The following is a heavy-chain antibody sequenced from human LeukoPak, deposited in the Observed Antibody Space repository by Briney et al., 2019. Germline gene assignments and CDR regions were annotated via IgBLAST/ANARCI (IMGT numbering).Heavy chain of an antibody. Sequence: GGSLRLSCAASGFTFSSYGMHWVRQAPGKGLEWVAVISYDGSNKYYADSVKGRFTISRDNSKNTLYLQMNSLRAEDTAVYYCAKDAYSSGWYSWFDPWGQGTLVTVSS. CDR3: AKDAYSSGWYSWFDP. CDR2: ISYDGSNK. CDR1: GFTFSSYG. D-gene: IGHD6-19*01. V-gene: IGHV3-30*18. J-gene: IGHJ5*02.